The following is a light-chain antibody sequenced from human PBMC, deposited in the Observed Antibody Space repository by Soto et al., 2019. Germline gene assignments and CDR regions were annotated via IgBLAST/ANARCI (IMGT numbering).Light chain of an antibody. CDR1: QRVSSSY. Sequence: ELVLTQSPGILSLSPGERATLSCRASQRVSSSYLAWYQQKPGQAPRLLIYGASNRATGIPDRFSASGSKTHFALTISRLEPEDFAVYYCQQYGSSPPYTFGQGTKLEIK. V-gene: IGKV3-20*01. J-gene: IGKJ2*01. CDR2: GAS. CDR3: QQYGSSPPYT.